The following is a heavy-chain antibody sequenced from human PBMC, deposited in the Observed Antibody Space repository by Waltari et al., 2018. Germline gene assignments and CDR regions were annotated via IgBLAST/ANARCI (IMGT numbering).Heavy chain of an antibody. V-gene: IGHV3-21*01. CDR3: VRSTSWRYYFDT. CDR2: ISSGGTYI. J-gene: IGHJ4*02. D-gene: IGHD6-13*01. Sequence: DVQLVESGGGLVQPGGSLSLSCPACGFTFGSYSMHWVRQAPGKGLEWVASISSGGTYIYYTYSLKGRFTISRGSVTDSLYLQMNSLRVEDTATYFCVRSTSWRYYFDTWGQGTLVAVSS. CDR1: GFTFGSYS.